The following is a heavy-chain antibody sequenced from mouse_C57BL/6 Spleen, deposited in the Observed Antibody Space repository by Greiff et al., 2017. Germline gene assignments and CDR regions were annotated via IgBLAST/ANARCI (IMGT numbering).Heavy chain of an antibody. D-gene: IGHD2-4*01. V-gene: IGHV5-17*01. Sequence: EVQVVESGGGLVKPGGSLKLSCAASGFTFSDYGMHWVRQAPEKGLEWVAYISSGSSTIYYADTVKGRFTISRDNAKNTLFLQMTSLRSEDTAMYYCASSYYDYDDAMDYWGQGTSVTVSS. CDR3: ASSYYDYDDAMDY. CDR2: ISSGSSTI. CDR1: GFTFSDYG. J-gene: IGHJ4*01.